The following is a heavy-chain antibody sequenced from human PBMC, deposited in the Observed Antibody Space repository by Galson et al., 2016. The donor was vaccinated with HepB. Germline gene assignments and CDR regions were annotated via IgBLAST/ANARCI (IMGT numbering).Heavy chain of an antibody. D-gene: IGHD4-23*01. V-gene: IGHV4-4*02. CDR1: GDSITSDSW. CDR3: ARGTTAVKYGNWFDP. CDR2: AYHLGYT. Sequence: SETLSLTCAVSGDSITSDSWWSWVRQSPAKGLEWIGEAYHLGYTSYNPSLKSRVAIFLDNSKNQFSPILHSVTAADTAIYYCARGTTAVKYGNWFDPWGLGTLVTVSS. J-gene: IGHJ5*02.